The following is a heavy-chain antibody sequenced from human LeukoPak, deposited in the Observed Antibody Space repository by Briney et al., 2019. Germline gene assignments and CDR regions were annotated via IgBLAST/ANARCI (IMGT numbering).Heavy chain of an antibody. V-gene: IGHV1-46*01. D-gene: IGHD3-10*01. CDR1: GGTFSSYA. J-gene: IGHJ5*02. Sequence: ASVKVSCKASGGTFSSYAISWVRQAPGQGLEWMGIINPSGGSTSYAQKFQGRVTMTRDTSTSTVYMELSSLRSEDTAVYYCARGKVRGVWFDPWGQGTLVTVSS. CDR3: ARGKVRGVWFDP. CDR2: INPSGGST.